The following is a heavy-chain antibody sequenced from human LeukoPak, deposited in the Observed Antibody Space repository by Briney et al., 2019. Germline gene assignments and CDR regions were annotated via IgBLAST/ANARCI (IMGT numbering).Heavy chain of an antibody. D-gene: IGHD5-18*01. V-gene: IGHV4-59*08. Sequence: PSETLSLTCTVSGGSISSYYWSWIRQPPGKGLEWIGYIYYSGSTNYNPSLKSRVTISVDTSKNQFPLKLSSVTAADTAVYYCARAVYSYGTLYFDYWGQGTLVTVSS. CDR3: ARAVYSYGTLYFDY. J-gene: IGHJ4*02. CDR1: GGSISSYY. CDR2: IYYSGST.